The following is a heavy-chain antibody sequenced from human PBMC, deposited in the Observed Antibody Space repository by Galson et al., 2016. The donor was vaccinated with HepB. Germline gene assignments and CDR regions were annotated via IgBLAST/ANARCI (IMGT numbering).Heavy chain of an antibody. Sequence: SLRLSCAASGFTFSSHAMHWVRQAPGKGLECVSTISDNGGRTFYVNSLKGRFTISRDNSKNTLYLQMGSLRAEDMAVYYCARGRGGATQRYFDYWGRGTLVTVSS. J-gene: IGHJ4*02. V-gene: IGHV3-64*01. CDR2: ISDNGGRT. CDR1: GFTFSSHA. CDR3: ARGRGGATQRYFDY. D-gene: IGHD1-26*01.